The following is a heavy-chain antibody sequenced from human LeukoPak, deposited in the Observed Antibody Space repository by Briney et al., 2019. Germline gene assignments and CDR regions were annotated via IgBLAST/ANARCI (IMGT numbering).Heavy chain of an antibody. CDR3: AKQPILLWFGELFDY. V-gene: IGHV3-23*01. CDR2: ISGSGGST. Sequence: PGGSLRLSCAASGFTFSSYAMSWVRQAPGKGLEWVSAISGSGGSTYYADSVKGRFTISRDNSKNTLYLQMNSLRAEDTAVYYCAKQPILLWFGELFDYWGQGTLVTVSS. J-gene: IGHJ4*02. CDR1: GFTFSSYA. D-gene: IGHD3-10*01.